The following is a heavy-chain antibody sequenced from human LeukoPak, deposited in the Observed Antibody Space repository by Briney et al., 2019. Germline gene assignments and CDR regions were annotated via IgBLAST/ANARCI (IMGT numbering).Heavy chain of an antibody. Sequence: GGSLRLSRAASGFTFSDYYMSWIRQAPGKGLEWVSYISSSGSTIYYADSVKGRFTISRDNAKKSLYLQMNSLRDEDTAVYYCARGALTMVRGVIRYYFDYWGQGTLVTVSS. V-gene: IGHV3-11*04. J-gene: IGHJ4*02. CDR3: ARGALTMVRGVIRYYFDY. CDR2: ISSSGSTI. CDR1: GFTFSDYY. D-gene: IGHD3-10*01.